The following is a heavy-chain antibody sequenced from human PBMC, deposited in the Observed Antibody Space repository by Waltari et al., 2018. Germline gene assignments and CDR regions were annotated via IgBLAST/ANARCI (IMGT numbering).Heavy chain of an antibody. CDR1: GYTFTGYS. Sequence: QVQLVQSGAEVKKPGASVKVSCKASGYTFTGYSMHWVRQATGQGLEWMGRINPNSGVTNYGQKCQGRVTMTRETSISTAYRELSRLRSDDTVVYDWARDRLLWFRELFGDDAFDIWGQGTMVTVSS. CDR2: INPNSGVT. J-gene: IGHJ3*02. V-gene: IGHV1-2*05. D-gene: IGHD3-10*01. CDR3: ARDRLLWFRELFGDDAFDI.